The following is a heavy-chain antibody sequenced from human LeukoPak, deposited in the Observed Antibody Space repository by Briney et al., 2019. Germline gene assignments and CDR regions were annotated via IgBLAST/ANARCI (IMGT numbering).Heavy chain of an antibody. CDR2: INQSGST. Sequence: PSETLSLTCAVYGSSFSGYYWSWIRQPPGKGLEWIGEINQSGSTSYSPSLKSRVTISVDTSKNQFSLNLRSVTAADTAVYYCARQNNGADDFWTDYYSYYYMDVWGKGTTVTVSS. CDR3: ARQNNGADDFWTDYYSYYYMDV. J-gene: IGHJ6*03. D-gene: IGHD3/OR15-3a*01. CDR1: GSSFSGYY. V-gene: IGHV4-34*01.